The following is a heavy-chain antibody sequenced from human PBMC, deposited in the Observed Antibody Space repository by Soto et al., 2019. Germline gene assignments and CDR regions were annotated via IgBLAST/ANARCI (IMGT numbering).Heavy chain of an antibody. CDR3: ARDSEEYSGYDVGNWFDP. V-gene: IGHV1-69*13. CDR2: IIPIFGTA. CDR1: GGTFSSYA. J-gene: IGHJ5*02. D-gene: IGHD5-12*01. Sequence: GASVPVSCKASGGTFSSYAISCVRQPNGQGLEWMGGIIPIFGTANYAQKFQGRVTITADESTSTAYMELSSLRSEDTAVYYCARDSEEYSGYDVGNWFDPWGQGTLVTVSS.